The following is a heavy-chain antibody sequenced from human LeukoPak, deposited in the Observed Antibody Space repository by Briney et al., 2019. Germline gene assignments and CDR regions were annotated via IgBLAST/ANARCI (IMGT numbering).Heavy chain of an antibody. CDR1: GYSFTTYW. Sequence: GESLKISCKGSGYSFTTYWIAWVRQMPGKGLEWVGIIYPGDSDTRYSPSFQGQVTISADKSINTAYLQWSSLKASDTAIYYCARRYCSSTTCRGDFDYWGQGTLVTASS. V-gene: IGHV5-51*01. J-gene: IGHJ4*02. CDR3: ARRYCSSTTCRGDFDY. CDR2: IYPGDSDT. D-gene: IGHD2-2*01.